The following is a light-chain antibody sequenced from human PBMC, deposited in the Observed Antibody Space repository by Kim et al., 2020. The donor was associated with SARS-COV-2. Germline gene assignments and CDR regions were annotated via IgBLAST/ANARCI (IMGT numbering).Light chain of an antibody. V-gene: IGLV3-25*03. Sequence: PGQTARITCSGEALPKQYAYWYQQKPGQAPVLVIYKDSERPSGIPERFSGSSSGTTVTLTISGVQAEDEADYYCQSADSSGTYEVFGTGTKVTVL. J-gene: IGLJ1*01. CDR1: ALPKQY. CDR2: KDS. CDR3: QSADSSGTYEV.